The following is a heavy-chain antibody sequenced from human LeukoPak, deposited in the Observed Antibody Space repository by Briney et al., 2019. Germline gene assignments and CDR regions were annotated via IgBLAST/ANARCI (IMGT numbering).Heavy chain of an antibody. CDR3: ARRRYSGSSQHFDY. Sequence: GGSLRLSCAASGFTFSSYWMSWVRQAPGKGLEWVANIKQDGSEKYYVDSVKGRFTISRDNAKNSLYLQMNSLRAEDTAVYYCARRRYSGSSQHFDYWGQGTLVTISS. V-gene: IGHV3-7*01. J-gene: IGHJ4*02. CDR2: IKQDGSEK. D-gene: IGHD1-26*01. CDR1: GFTFSSYW.